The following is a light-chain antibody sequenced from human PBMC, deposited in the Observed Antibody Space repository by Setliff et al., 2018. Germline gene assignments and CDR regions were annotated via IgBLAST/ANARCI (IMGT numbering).Light chain of an antibody. V-gene: IGLV2-14*01. CDR3: NSYTSSTTVV. J-gene: IGLJ2*01. CDR1: SSDVGGYNY. Sequence: QSVLTQPASVSGSPGQSITISCTGSSSDVGGYNYASWYQQHPGKAPKLMIYEVINRPSGVSNRFSGSKSGNTASLTISGLQAEDEADYYCNSYTSSTTVVFGGGTKVTVL. CDR2: EVI.